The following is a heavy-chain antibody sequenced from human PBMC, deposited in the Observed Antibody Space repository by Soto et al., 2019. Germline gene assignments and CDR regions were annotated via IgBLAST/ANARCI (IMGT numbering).Heavy chain of an antibody. J-gene: IGHJ1*01. CDR2: IYSGGST. CDR3: ARDRIAVAGNPEYFQH. D-gene: IGHD6-19*01. Sequence: EVQLVESGGGLVQPGGSLRVSCAASGFTVSSNYMSWVRQAPGKGLEWVSVIYSGGSTYYADSVKGRFTISRDNSKNTLYLQMNSLRAEDTAVYYCARDRIAVAGNPEYFQHWGQGTLVTVSS. V-gene: IGHV3-66*01. CDR1: GFTVSSNY.